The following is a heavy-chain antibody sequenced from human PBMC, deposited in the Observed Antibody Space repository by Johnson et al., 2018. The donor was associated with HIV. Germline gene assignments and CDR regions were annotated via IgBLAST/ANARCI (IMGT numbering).Heavy chain of an antibody. CDR1: GFTFRDYY. D-gene: IGHD3-10*01. Sequence: QVQLVESGGGLVKPGGSLRLSCAASGFTFRDYYMSWIRQAPGQGLEWVSYTSSSGTTMYYADSVKGRFTISRDNAKNSLYLQMNSLRAEDTAVYYCAKPRSLWLEGAFDIWGQGTMVTVSS. J-gene: IGHJ3*02. CDR2: TSSSGTTM. CDR3: AKPRSLWLEGAFDI. V-gene: IGHV3-11*04.